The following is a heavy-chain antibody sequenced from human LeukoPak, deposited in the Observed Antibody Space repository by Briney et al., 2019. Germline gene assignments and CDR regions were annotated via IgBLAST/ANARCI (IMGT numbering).Heavy chain of an antibody. CDR3: AKADGYSSSWYYFDY. D-gene: IGHD6-13*01. CDR2: ISGSGGST. V-gene: IGHV3-23*01. J-gene: IGHJ4*02. Sequence: GGSLRLSCAASGFTFSSYAMSWVRQAPGKGLEWVSAISGSGGSTYYADSVKGRFTISRDNSKNTLYLQMNSLRAEDTAVYYCAKADGYSSSWYYFDYWGQGTLVTVSS. CDR1: GFTFSSYA.